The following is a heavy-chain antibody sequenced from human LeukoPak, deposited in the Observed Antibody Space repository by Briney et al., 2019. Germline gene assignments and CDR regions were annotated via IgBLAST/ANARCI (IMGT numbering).Heavy chain of an antibody. CDR1: GFTFSSYP. CDR3: AREIRETVVTRHYYYGIDV. V-gene: IGHV3-13*01. Sequence: GGSLRLSCAASGFTFSSYPMHWVRQVTGKGLEWVSAIGTGDDTYYLGSVKGRFTISRENAKNVLYLQMSSLRAEDTAVYYCAREIRETVVTRHYYYGIDVWGQGTTVTVSS. CDR2: IGTGDDT. J-gene: IGHJ6*02. D-gene: IGHD2-15*01.